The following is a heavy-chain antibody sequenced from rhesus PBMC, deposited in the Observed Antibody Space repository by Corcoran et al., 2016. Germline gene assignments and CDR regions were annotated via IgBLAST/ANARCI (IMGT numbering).Heavy chain of an antibody. J-gene: IGHJ1*01. D-gene: IGHD4-35*01. CDR3: ATPYGNSAESFDF. CDR1: GCTFSSFG. V-gene: IGHV3S25*01. Sequence: EVQLVESGGGLVQPGGSLRLSFVASGCTFSSFGFYWVRQAPGKGLEWISAIKSGGASTYYADSVKGRFTISRDNSKNTLSLQMNSLRAEDSAVYYCATPYGNSAESFDFWGQGALVTVSS. CDR2: IKSGGAST.